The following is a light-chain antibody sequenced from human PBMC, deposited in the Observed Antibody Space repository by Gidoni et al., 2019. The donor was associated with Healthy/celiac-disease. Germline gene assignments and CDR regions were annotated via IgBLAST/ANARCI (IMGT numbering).Light chain of an antibody. Sequence: EIVLTQSPATLSLSPGERAPPSCRASQRVSSYLAWYQQKPGQAPRLLIYDASNRATGIPARFSGSGSGTDFTLTISSLEPEDFAVYYCQQRSNWPPLTFGQGTKVEIK. V-gene: IGKV3-11*01. CDR3: QQRSNWPPLT. CDR1: QRVSSY. CDR2: DAS. J-gene: IGKJ1*01.